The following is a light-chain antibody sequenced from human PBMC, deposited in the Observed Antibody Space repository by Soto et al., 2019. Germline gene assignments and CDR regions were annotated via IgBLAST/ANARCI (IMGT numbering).Light chain of an antibody. CDR1: QRISNW. CDR3: QQYNSYSGT. V-gene: IGKV1-5*03. J-gene: IGKJ3*01. CDR2: RES. Sequence: DIQMTQSPSTLSASVGDRVTITCRASQRISNWLAWYQQKPGKAPKLVIYRESPLESGVPSRFSGSGSGTEFTLTISSLQPDDFAPYFCQQYNSYSGTFGPGTKVDIK.